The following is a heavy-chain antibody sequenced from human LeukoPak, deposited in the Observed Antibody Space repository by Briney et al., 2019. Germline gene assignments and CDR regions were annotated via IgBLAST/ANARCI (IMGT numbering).Heavy chain of an antibody. J-gene: IGHJ6*02. D-gene: IGHD3-3*01. CDR2: IIPILGIA. CDR3: ARVLRFLEWLPHDGYYYYGMDV. V-gene: IGHV1-69*04. Sequence: ASVKVSCKASGYTFTGYYMHWVRQAPGQGLEWMGRIIPILGIANYAQKFQGRVTITADKSTSTAYMELSSLRSEDTAVYYCARVLRFLEWLPHDGYYYYGMDVWGQGTTVTVSS. CDR1: GYTFTGYY.